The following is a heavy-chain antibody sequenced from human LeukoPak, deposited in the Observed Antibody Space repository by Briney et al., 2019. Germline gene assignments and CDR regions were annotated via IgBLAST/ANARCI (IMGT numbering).Heavy chain of an antibody. CDR3: AKDVTGTGAFDI. J-gene: IGHJ3*02. Sequence: GGSLRLSCAVSGITLSNYGMSWVRQAPGKGLEWVSGITWNSGTIGYADSVKGRFTISRDNAKNSLYLQMNSLRAEDTALYYCAKDVTGTGAFDIWGQGTMVTVSS. D-gene: IGHD1-7*01. CDR1: GITLSNYG. CDR2: ITWNSGTI. V-gene: IGHV3-9*01.